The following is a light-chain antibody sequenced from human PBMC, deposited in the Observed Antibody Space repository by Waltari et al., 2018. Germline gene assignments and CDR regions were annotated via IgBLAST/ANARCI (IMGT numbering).Light chain of an antibody. CDR3: MQTTHWPRT. CDR2: KIS. V-gene: IGKV2-30*02. Sequence: DVVMTQSPLSLSVTLEQPASIYCKHSQSLVHCDVKTYLNCFHQRPGQSPRRLIYKISNRESGVPDRFSGSGSGTDFTLTINRVEAEDVGVYYCMQTTHWPRTFGQGTKLEIK. CDR1: QSLVHCDVKTY. J-gene: IGKJ2*01.